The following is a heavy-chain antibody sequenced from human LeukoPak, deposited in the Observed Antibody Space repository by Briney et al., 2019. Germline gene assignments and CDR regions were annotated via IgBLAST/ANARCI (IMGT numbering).Heavy chain of an antibody. V-gene: IGHV3-15*01. D-gene: IGHD5-12*01. CDR3: AKDNPFSGYDGRDY. CDR1: GFTFSNAW. CDR2: IKSKTDGGTT. Sequence: PGGSLRLSCAASGFTFSNAWMSWVRQAPGKGLEWVGRIKSKTDGGTTDYAAPVKGRFTISRDDSKNTLYLQMHSLRAEDTAVYYCAKDNPFSGYDGRDYWGQGTLVAVPS. J-gene: IGHJ4*02.